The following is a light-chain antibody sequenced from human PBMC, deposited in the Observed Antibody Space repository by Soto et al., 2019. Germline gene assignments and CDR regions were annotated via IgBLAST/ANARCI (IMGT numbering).Light chain of an antibody. CDR2: DVS. V-gene: IGLV2-11*01. Sequence: QSALTQPRSVSGSPGQSVAISCTATSSDVGGFDFVSWYQQHPGKAPKLVIYDVSKRPSGVPDRFSGSRSGDTASLTISGLQAEDEADYYCCLYTASYSVFGGGTKVPVL. CDR1: SSDVGGFDF. J-gene: IGLJ3*02. CDR3: CLYTASYSV.